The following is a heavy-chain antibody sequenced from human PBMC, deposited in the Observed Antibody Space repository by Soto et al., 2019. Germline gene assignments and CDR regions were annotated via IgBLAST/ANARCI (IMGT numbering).Heavy chain of an antibody. J-gene: IGHJ4*02. V-gene: IGHV4-4*07. CDR2: IYTSGST. Sequence: PSETLSLTCTVSGGSISSYYGSWIRQPAGKGLEWIGRIYTSGSTNYNPSLKSRVTMSVDTSKNQLSLTLTSMTAADTAVYFCARIPQWLGTNYFDFWGQGTLVTVSS. CDR1: GGSISSYY. D-gene: IGHD6-19*01. CDR3: ARIPQWLGTNYFDF.